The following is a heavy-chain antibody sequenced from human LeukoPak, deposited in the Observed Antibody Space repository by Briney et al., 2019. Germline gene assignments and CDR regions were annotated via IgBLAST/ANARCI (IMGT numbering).Heavy chain of an antibody. Sequence: GASVKVSCKASGGTFISYAISWVRQAHGQGLECMGRIIPILGIANYAQKFQGRVTITADKSTSTAYMELSSLRSEDTAVYYCAREGMTTVTHRGGAGNAFDIWGQGTMVTVSS. J-gene: IGHJ3*02. V-gene: IGHV1-69*04. D-gene: IGHD4-17*01. CDR2: IIPILGIA. CDR3: AREGMTTVTHRGGAGNAFDI. CDR1: GGTFISYA.